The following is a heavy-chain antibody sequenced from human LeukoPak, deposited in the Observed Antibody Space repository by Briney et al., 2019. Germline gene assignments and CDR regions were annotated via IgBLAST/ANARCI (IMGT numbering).Heavy chain of an antibody. CDR1: GFTFSSYS. D-gene: IGHD3-22*01. CDR2: ISSSSSTI. V-gene: IGHV3-48*01. CDR3: TKYYYDSSANDAFDV. J-gene: IGHJ3*01. Sequence: GGSLRLSCAASGFTFSSYSMNWVRQAPGKGLEWVSYISSSSSTIYYADSVKGRFTISRDNAKNSLYLQMNSLRAEDTAVYYCTKYYYDSSANDAFDVWGQGTMVTVSS.